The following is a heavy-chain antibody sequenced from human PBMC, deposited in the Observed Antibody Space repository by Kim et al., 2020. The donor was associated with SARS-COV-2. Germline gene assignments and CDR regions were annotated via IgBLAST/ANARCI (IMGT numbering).Heavy chain of an antibody. V-gene: IGHV4-39*01. CDR1: GGSISSSSYY. D-gene: IGHD3-10*01. J-gene: IGHJ3*02. CDR2: IYYSGST. Sequence: SETLSLTCTVSGGSISSSSYYWGWIRQPPGKGLEWIGSIYYSGSTYYNPSLKSRVTISVDTSKNQFSLKLSAVTAADTAVYYCARQIVYGSGSPIWGQGTMVTVSS. CDR3: ARQIVYGSGSPI.